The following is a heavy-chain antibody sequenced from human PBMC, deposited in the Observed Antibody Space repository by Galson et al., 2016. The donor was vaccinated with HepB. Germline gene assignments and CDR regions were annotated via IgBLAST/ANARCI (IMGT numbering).Heavy chain of an antibody. D-gene: IGHD3-10*01. CDR3: ARLGTGGSGSFYNDDY. J-gene: IGHJ4*02. Sequence: QSGAGVKKPGESLRISCKGSGYSFTTYWISWVRQMPGKGLEWMGRIDPSDSETNYSPFFEGHVTMSVDKSISTAYLQWSSLKASDAALYYCARLGTGGSGSFYNDDYWGQGTLVTVSS. CDR2: IDPSDSET. V-gene: IGHV5-10-1*01. CDR1: GYSFTTYW.